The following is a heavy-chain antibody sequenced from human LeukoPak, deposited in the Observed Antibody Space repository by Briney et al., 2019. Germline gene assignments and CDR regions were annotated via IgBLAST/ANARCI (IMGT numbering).Heavy chain of an antibody. J-gene: IGHJ5*02. Sequence: ASVTVSCKASGYTFTGYYMHWVRQAPGQGLEWMGWINPNSGGTNYAQKFQGRVTMTRDTSINTAYMELSRLRSDDTAVYYCARDESGSYFFFWFDPWGQGTLVTVSS. CDR3: ARDESGSYFFFWFDP. CDR2: INPNSGGT. V-gene: IGHV1-2*02. CDR1: GYTFTGYY. D-gene: IGHD1-26*01.